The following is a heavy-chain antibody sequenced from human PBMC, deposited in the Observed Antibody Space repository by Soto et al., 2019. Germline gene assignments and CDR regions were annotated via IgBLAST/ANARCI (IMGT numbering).Heavy chain of an antibody. CDR2: IYSGGST. Sequence: PGGSLRLSCAASGFTVSSNYMSWVRQAPGKGLEWVSVIYSGGSTYYADSVKGRFTISRDNSKNTLYLQMNSLRAEDTAVYYCARAESASQPLSLFDYWGQGTLVTVSS. CDR1: GFTVSSNY. V-gene: IGHV3-66*01. J-gene: IGHJ4*02. CDR3: ARAESASQPLSLFDY.